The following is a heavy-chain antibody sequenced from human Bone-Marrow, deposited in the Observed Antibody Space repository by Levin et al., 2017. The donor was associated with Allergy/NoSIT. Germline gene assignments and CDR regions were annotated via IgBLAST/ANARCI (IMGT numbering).Heavy chain of an antibody. J-gene: IGHJ3*02. CDR3: ARGPRDAFDI. V-gene: IGHV4-59*01. Sequence: SETLSLTCTVSGGSISSYYWNWIRQPPGKGLEWIGYIYYSGSTNYNPSLKSRVTISVDTSKNQFSLKLSSVTAADTAVYYCARGPRDAFDIWGQGTMVTVSS. CDR2: IYYSGST. CDR1: GGSISSYY.